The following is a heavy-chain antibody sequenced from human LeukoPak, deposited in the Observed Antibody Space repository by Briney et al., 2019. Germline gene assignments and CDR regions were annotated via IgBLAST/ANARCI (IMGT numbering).Heavy chain of an antibody. V-gene: IGHV3-30*02. J-gene: IGHJ3*02. CDR2: IRYDGSDK. CDR1: GFIFSSYG. Sequence: GGSLRLSCAASGFIFSSYGMHWVRQAPGKGLEWVALIRYDGSDKYYADSVKDRFTISRDNVKNSLYLQVSSLRAEDTAVYYCVRDGREGFDIWGHGTLVIVSS. CDR3: VRDGREGFDI. D-gene: IGHD5-24*01.